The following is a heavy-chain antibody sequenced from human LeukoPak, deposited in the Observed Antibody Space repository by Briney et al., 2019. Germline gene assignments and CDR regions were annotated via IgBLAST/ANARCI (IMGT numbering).Heavy chain of an antibody. J-gene: IGHJ4*02. D-gene: IGHD3-22*01. Sequence: ASVKVSCKSSGYTFTIYYMHWMRQAPGQGLEWMGIVNPSGGGTSYAQKFQGRVTMTRDPSTSTVYMELSSLRSEDTAVYYCARSHSYYYDSSGYYSDYWGQGTLVTVSS. CDR1: GYTFTIYY. V-gene: IGHV1-46*01. CDR2: VNPSGGGT. CDR3: ARSHSYYYDSSGYYSDY.